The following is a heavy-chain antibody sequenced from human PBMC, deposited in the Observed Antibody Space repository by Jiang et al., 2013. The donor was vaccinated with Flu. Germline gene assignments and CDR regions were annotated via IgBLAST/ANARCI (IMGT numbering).Heavy chain of an antibody. CDR3: ARGRFGTVDAYDV. V-gene: IGHV4-61*08. J-gene: IGHJ3*01. CDR1: GGSVNRNDYY. Sequence: LLKPSETLSLTCTVSGGSVNRNDYYWNWIRQPPGKGLEWIGYVFDRVSTNYNPSLKSRLTMSVDTSKNQISLKLSSVTAADTAVYWCARGRFGTVDAYDVWGPGDYGHRLF. CDR2: VFDRVST. D-gene: IGHD3-10*01.